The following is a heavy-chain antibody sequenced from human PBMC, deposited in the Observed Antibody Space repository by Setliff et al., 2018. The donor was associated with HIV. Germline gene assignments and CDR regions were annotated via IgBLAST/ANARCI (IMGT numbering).Heavy chain of an antibody. Sequence: GGSLRLSCAASGFTFSDYVMYWVRQAPGKGLEWVTAISYDGSNKSYADSVKGRFTISRDNSKNTLFLQMNSLRPEDTAVYYCARDCRVGWVFTYGMDVWGQGTLVTVSS. CDR2: ISYDGSNK. D-gene: IGHD6-13*01. V-gene: IGHV3-30*04. CDR3: ARDCRVGWVFTYGMDV. J-gene: IGHJ6*02. CDR1: GFTFSDYV.